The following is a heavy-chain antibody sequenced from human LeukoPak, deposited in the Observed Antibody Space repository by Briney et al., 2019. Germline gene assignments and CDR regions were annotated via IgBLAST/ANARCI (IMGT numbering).Heavy chain of an antibody. Sequence: SETLSLTCSVSGDSISYFYWGWIRQPPGKGLEWIGSIYYSGSTYYNPSLKSRVTISVDTSKNQFSLKLSSVTAADTAVYYCARDRSIAALSSFDYWGQGTLVTVSS. CDR2: IYYSGST. CDR3: ARDRSIAALSSFDY. J-gene: IGHJ4*02. CDR1: GDSISYFY. V-gene: IGHV4-39*07. D-gene: IGHD6-6*01.